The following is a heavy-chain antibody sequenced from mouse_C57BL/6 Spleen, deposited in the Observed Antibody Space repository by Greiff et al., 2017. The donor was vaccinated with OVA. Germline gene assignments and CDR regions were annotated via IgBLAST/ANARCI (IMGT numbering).Heavy chain of an antibody. CDR1: GFSLTSYG. J-gene: IGHJ2*01. CDR2: IWSDGST. Sequence: VQLQQSGPGLVAPSQSLSITCTVSGFSLTSYGVHWVSQPPGKGLEWLVVIWSDGSTTYNSALQSRLSISKDNSKSQVFLKMNSLQTDDTAMYYCARQGGYDERLDYWGQGTTLTVSS. V-gene: IGHV2-6-1*01. D-gene: IGHD2-2*01. CDR3: ARQGGYDERLDY.